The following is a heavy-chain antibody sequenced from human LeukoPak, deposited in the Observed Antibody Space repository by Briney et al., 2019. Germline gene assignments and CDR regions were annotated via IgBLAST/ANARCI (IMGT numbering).Heavy chain of an antibody. V-gene: IGHV3-21*01. D-gene: IGHD3-10*02. J-gene: IGHJ6*04. CDR1: GFTFSSYS. Sequence: GGSLRLSCAASGFTFSSYSMNWVRQAPGEGLEWVSSISSSSSYIYYADSVKGRFTISRDNAKNSLYLQMNSLRAEDTAVYYCAELGITMIGGVWGKGTTVTISS. CDR2: ISSSSSYI. CDR3: AELGITMIGGV.